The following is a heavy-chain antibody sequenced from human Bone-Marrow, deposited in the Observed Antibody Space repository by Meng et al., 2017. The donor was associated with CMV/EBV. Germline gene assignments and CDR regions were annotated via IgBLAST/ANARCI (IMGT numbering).Heavy chain of an antibody. J-gene: IGHJ6*02. CDR1: GYTFTSYD. CDR2: MNPNSGNT. CDR3: AREVREFWRGYYIGWANYYYYGMDV. Sequence: ASVKVSCKASGYTFTSYDINWVRQATGQGLEWMGWMNPNSGNTGYAQKFQGRVTMTRNTSISTAYMELSSLRSEDTAVYYCAREVREFWRGYYIGWANYYYYGMDVWGQGTTVTVSS. D-gene: IGHD3-3*01. V-gene: IGHV1-8*01.